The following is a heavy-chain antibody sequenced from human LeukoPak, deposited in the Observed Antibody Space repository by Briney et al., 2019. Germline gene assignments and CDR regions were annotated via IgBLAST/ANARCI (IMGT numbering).Heavy chain of an antibody. Sequence: GGSLRLSCAASGFTFSSYEMNWVRQAPGKGLEWVSYISSSGSTIYYADSVKGRFTISRDNAKNSLYLQMNSLRAEDTAVYYCARVPVAGKSYYYYMDVWGKGTTVTISS. J-gene: IGHJ6*03. D-gene: IGHD6-19*01. CDR2: ISSSGSTI. CDR3: ARVPVAGKSYYYYMDV. CDR1: GFTFSSYE. V-gene: IGHV3-48*03.